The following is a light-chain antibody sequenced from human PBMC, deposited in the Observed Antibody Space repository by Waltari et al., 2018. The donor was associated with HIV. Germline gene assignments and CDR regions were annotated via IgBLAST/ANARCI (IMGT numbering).Light chain of an antibody. Sequence: ELVITHSPATLSVSPGERATLSCRARQSGRSNLAWYQQRPGQAPRPLISGASTRATSVPARFSGSGSGTDFSLTISSLQSEDFAVYYCQQYDNCPPITFGQGTRLEIK. CDR3: QQYDNCPPIT. V-gene: IGKV3-15*01. CDR2: GAS. CDR1: QSGRSN. J-gene: IGKJ5*01.